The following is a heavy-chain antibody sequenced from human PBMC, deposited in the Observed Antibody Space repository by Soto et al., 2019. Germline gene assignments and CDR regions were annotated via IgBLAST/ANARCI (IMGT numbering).Heavy chain of an antibody. CDR1: GFTFSSYW. CDR2: INSDGSST. CDR3: ARGGSRIPAAHSDY. D-gene: IGHD2-2*01. J-gene: IGHJ4*02. Sequence: GGSLRLSCAASGFTFSSYWMHWVRQAPGKGLVWVSRINSDGSSTSYADSVKGRFTISRDNAKNTLYLQMNSLRAEDTAVYYCARGGSRIPAAHSDYWGQGTLVTVSS. V-gene: IGHV3-74*01.